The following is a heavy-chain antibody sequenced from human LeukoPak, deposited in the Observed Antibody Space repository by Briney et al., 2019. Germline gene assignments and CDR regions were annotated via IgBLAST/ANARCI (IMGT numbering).Heavy chain of an antibody. J-gene: IGHJ3*02. CDR2: IYTSGST. D-gene: IGHD4-23*01. Sequence: SETLSLTCTVSGGSITSYYWSWIRQPAGKGLEWIGRIYTSGSTNYNPSLKSRVTMSVDTSKNQFSLKLSSVTAADTALYYCARVSVVTEAFDIWRQGTMVTVFS. CDR1: GGSITSYY. V-gene: IGHV4-4*07. CDR3: ARVSVVTEAFDI.